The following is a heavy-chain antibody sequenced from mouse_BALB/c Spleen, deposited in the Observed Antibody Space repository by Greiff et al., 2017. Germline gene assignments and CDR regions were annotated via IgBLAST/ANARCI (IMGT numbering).Heavy chain of an antibody. CDR3: ANGLRGAMDY. V-gene: IGHV1-80*01. D-gene: IGHD3-1*01. CDR1: GYAFSSYW. CDR2: IYPGDGDT. Sequence: QVQLQQSGAELVRPGSSVKISCKASGYAFSSYWMNWVKQRPGQGLEWIGRIYPGDGDTNYDGKFKGKATLTADKSSSTAYMQLSSLTSEDAAVYFCANGLRGAMDYWGQGTSVTVSS. J-gene: IGHJ4*01.